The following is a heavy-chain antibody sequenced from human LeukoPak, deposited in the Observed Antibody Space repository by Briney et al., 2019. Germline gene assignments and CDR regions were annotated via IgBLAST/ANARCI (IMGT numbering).Heavy chain of an antibody. CDR2: IYTSGST. CDR3: ARYSSWSWYFDL. CDR1: GGSISSYY. Sequence: SETLSLTCTVSGGSISSYYWSWIRQPAGKGLEWIGRIYTSGSTNYNPSLKSRVTISVDTSKNQFSLKLSSVTAADTAVYYCARYSSWSWYFDLWGRGTLVTVSS. J-gene: IGHJ2*01. V-gene: IGHV4-4*07. D-gene: IGHD6-6*01.